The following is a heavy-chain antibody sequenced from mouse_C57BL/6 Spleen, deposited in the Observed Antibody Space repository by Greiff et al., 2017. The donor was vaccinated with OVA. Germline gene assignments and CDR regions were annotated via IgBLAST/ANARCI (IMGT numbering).Heavy chain of an antibody. Sequence: DVQLQESGPGLVKPSQSLSLTCSVTGYSITSGYYWNWIRQFPGNKLEWMGYISYDGSNNYNPSLKNRISITLATSKNQFFLKLNSVTTEDTATYYCARGDYYGSSRFAYWGQGTLVTVSA. V-gene: IGHV3-6*01. J-gene: IGHJ3*01. CDR3: ARGDYYGSSRFAY. CDR1: GYSITSGYY. CDR2: ISYDGSN. D-gene: IGHD1-1*01.